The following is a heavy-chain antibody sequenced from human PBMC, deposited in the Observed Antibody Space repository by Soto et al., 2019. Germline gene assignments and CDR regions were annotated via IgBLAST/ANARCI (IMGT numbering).Heavy chain of an antibody. CDR1: GFTFNGYS. J-gene: IGHJ4*02. CDR2: ISSSSSTI. CDR3: AGHRNYDILTGYYSDYFDY. D-gene: IGHD3-9*01. V-gene: IGHV3-48*01. Sequence: EVQLVESGGGLVQPGGSLRLSCAASGFTFNGYSMNWVRQAPRKGLEWVSYISSSSSTIYYADSVKGRFTISRDNGKNSLYLQMNSLRAEETAVYYCAGHRNYDILTGYYSDYFDYWGQGTLVTVSS.